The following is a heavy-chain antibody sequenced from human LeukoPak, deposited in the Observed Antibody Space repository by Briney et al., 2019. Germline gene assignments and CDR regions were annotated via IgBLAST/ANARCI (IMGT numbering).Heavy chain of an antibody. CDR2: ISGSGGST. CDR3: ANDLKATMVRGVIRYDY. V-gene: IGHV3-23*01. J-gene: IGHJ4*02. D-gene: IGHD3-10*01. CDR1: GFNFEFHG. Sequence: GGSLRLSCVASGFNFEFHGMSWVRQAPGKGLEWVSAISGSGGSTYYADSVKGRFTISRDNSKNTLYLQMNSLRAEDTAVYYCANDLKATMVRGVIRYDYWGQGTLVTVSS.